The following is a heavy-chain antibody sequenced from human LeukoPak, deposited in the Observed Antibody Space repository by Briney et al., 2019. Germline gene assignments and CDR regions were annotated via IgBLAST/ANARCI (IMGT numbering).Heavy chain of an antibody. CDR2: ISYDGSNK. J-gene: IGHJ4*02. V-gene: IGHV3-30*03. CDR3: AYGSGPFDY. D-gene: IGHD3-10*01. Sequence: PGGSLRLSCAASGFTFSSYGMHWVRQAPGKGLEWVAVISYDGSNKYYADSVKGRFTISRDNSKNTLYLQMNSLRAEDTAVYYCAYGSGPFDYWGQGTLVTVSS. CDR1: GFTFSSYG.